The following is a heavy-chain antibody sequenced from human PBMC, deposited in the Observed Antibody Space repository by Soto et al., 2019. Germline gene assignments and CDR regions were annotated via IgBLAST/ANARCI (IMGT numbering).Heavy chain of an antibody. CDR1: GYTFTSYG. V-gene: IGHV1-18*01. CDR3: ARVPPSNYDFWSGYSDKYYYYGMDV. D-gene: IGHD3-3*01. Sequence: ASVKVSCKASGYTFTSYGISWVRQAPGQGLEWMGWISAYNGNTNYAQKLQGRVTMTTDTSTSTAYMELRSLRSDDTAVYYCARVPPSNYDFWSGYSDKYYYYGMDVWGQGTTVTVS. CDR2: ISAYNGNT. J-gene: IGHJ6*02.